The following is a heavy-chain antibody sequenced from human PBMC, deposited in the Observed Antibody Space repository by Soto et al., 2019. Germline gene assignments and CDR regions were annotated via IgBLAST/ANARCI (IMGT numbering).Heavy chain of an antibody. V-gene: IGHV4-34*01. CDR2: INHSGST. CDR1: GGSFSGYC. Sequence: PSETLSLTCAVYGGSFSGYCWSWIRQPPGKGLEWIGEINHSGSTNYNPSLKSRVTISVDTSKKQFSLKLSSVTAADTAVYYCASLRVAYYFDYWGQGTLVTVSS. J-gene: IGHJ4*02. CDR3: ASLRVAYYFDY.